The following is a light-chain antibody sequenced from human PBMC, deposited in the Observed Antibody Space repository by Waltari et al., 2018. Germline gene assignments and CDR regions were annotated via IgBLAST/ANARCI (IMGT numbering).Light chain of an antibody. CDR1: QSICSW. Sequence: DIQMTQSPSTLSASVGDRVTITCRASQSICSWLAWYQQKPGKAPRLLIYEATSLESGVPARFSASGSGTEFTLTISSLQPDDFATYYCQRYNSYPITFGPGTKVDI. V-gene: IGKV1-5*03. J-gene: IGKJ3*01. CDR2: EAT. CDR3: QRYNSYPIT.